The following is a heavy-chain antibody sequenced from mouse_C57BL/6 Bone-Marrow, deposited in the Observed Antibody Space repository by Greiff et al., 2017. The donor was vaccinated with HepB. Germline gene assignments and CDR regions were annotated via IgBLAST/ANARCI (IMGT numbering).Heavy chain of an antibody. CDR1: GFSFNTYA. CDR2: IRSKSNNYAT. CDR3: VRHDLMVTKAMDY. D-gene: IGHD2-2*01. Sequence: EVKLVESGGGLVQPKGSLKLSCAASGFSFNTYAMNWVRQAPGKGLEWVARIRSKSNNYATYYADSVKDRFTISRDDSESMLYLQMNNLKTEDTAMYYCVRHDLMVTKAMDYWGQGTSVTVSS. V-gene: IGHV10-1*01. J-gene: IGHJ4*01.